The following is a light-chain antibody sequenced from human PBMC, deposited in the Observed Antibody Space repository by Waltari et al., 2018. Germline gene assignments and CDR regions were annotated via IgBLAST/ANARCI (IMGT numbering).Light chain of an antibody. CDR2: DVN. CDR1: SSDVGGYNY. V-gene: IGLV2-14*03. CDR3: NSYTSSSTYV. Sequence: QSALTQPASVSGSPGQSITISCTGTSSDVGGYNYVSWYQQHPAKGPKLIIYDVNNRPSGVSNRFSGSKSGNPASLTISGLQAEDEADYYCNSYTSSSTYVFGTGTKVTVL. J-gene: IGLJ1*01.